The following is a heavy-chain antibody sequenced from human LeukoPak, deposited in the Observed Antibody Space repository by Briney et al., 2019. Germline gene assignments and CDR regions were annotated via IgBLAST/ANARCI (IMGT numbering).Heavy chain of an antibody. CDR3: AREESGGYFDY. D-gene: IGHD2-8*02. V-gene: IGHV1-46*01. CDR1: GYTFTSYY. CDR2: INPSGTNT. Sequence: GASVKVSCKASGYTFTSYYMHWVRQAPGQGLEWMGLINPSGTNTNYAQKFRGRVTMTRDTSTSTVYMDLSSLRSEDTAMYFCAREESGGYFDYWGQGTLVTASS. J-gene: IGHJ4*02.